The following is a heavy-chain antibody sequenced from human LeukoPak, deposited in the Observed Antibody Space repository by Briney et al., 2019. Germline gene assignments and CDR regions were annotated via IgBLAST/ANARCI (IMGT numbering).Heavy chain of an antibody. D-gene: IGHD6-19*01. CDR1: GFTFSSYA. J-gene: IGHJ4*02. Sequence: GGSLRLSCAASGFTFSSYAMSWVRQAPGKGLEWVSAISGSGGSTYYADSVKGRFTISRVNSKNTLYLQMNSLRAEDTAVYYCAKVMRGIAVAGTSDYWGQGTLVTVSS. V-gene: IGHV3-23*01. CDR2: ISGSGGST. CDR3: AKVMRGIAVAGTSDY.